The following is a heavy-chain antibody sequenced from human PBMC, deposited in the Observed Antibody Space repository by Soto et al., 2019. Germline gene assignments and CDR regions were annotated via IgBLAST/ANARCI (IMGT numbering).Heavy chain of an antibody. V-gene: IGHV1-3*01. CDR1: GYTFTSYA. CDR2: INAGNGNT. CDR3: ARDRSPYGAPGDY. J-gene: IGHJ4*02. D-gene: IGHD4-17*01. Sequence: QVQLVQSGAEVKKPGASVKVSCKASGYTFTSYAMHWVRQAPGQRLEWMGWINAGNGNTKYSQKFQGRVTITRDTAASTADMELSSLRSEDTAVYYCARDRSPYGAPGDYWGQGTLVTVSS.